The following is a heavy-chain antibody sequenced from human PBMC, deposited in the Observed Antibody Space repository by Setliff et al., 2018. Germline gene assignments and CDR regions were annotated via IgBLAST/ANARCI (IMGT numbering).Heavy chain of an antibody. Sequence: WASVKVSCKASGYTFTSYAISWIRQAPGQGLEWVGWINPNSGVTNYAQKFQGRVTMTRDTSISTAYMELSSLRSDDTAVYYCARSAIRGTTKKYYYYMDVWGKGTTVTVSS. CDR1: GYTFTSYA. CDR2: INPNSGVT. D-gene: IGHD1-7*01. J-gene: IGHJ6*03. V-gene: IGHV1-2*02. CDR3: ARSAIRGTTKKYYYYMDV.